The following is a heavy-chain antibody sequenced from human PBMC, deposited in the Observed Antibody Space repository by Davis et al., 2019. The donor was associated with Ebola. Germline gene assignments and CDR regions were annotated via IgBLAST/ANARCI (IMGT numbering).Heavy chain of an antibody. D-gene: IGHD3-16*01. CDR3: ARFGHGAY. V-gene: IGHV4-59*11. CDR2: ISGSGRT. J-gene: IGHJ4*02. CDR1: DDSISGHY. Sequence: PSETLSLTCTVSDDSISGHYWNWFRQPPGKGLEWIGFISGSGRTSYNPSLRSRITISADTSKNQFSLNLSSVTAADTAVYFCARFGHGAYWGQGTLVTVSS.